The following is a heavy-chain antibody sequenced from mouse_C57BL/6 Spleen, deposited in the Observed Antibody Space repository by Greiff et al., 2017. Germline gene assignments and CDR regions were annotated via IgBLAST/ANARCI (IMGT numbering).Heavy chain of an antibody. V-gene: IGHV1-82*01. CDR3: ARGFGESYCDY. D-gene: IGHD2-13*01. J-gene: IGHJ2*01. CDR2: MYPGDGDT. Sequence: QVQLKQSGPELVKPGASVKISCKASGYAFSSSWMNWVKQRPGKGLEWIGRMYPGDGDTNYNGKFKGKATLTADKSSSTAYMQLSSLTSEDSAVYFCARGFGESYCDYWGQGTTLTVSS. CDR1: GYAFSSSW.